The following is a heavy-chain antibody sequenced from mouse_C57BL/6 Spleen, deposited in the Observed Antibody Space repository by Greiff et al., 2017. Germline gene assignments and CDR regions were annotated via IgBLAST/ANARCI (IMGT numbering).Heavy chain of an antibody. J-gene: IGHJ2*01. V-gene: IGHV1-52*01. D-gene: IGHD3-1*01. CDR1: GYTFTSYW. CDR3: ARSGRPDYFDY. CDR2: IDPSDSET. Sequence: QVQLQQPGAELVRPGSSVKLSCKASGYTFTSYWMHWVKQRPIQGLEWIGNIDPSDSETHYNQKFKDKATVTVDKSSSTAYMQLSSLTSEDSAVYYCARSGRPDYFDYWGQGTTLTVSS.